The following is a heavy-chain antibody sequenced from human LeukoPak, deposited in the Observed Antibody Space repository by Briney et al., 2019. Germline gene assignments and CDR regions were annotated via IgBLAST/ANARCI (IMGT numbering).Heavy chain of an antibody. CDR1: GGSISSYY. J-gene: IGHJ5*02. CDR3: AREGITPNWFDP. V-gene: IGHV4-4*07. Sequence: SETLSLTCTVSGGSISSYYWSWIRQPAGKGLEWIGRIYTSGSTNYNPSLKSQVTMSVDTSKNQFSLKLSSVTAADTAVYYCAREGITPNWFDPWGQGTLVTVSS. CDR2: IYTSGST. D-gene: IGHD3-10*01.